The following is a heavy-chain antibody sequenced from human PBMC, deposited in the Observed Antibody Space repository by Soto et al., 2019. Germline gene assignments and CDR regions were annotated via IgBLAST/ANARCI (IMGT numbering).Heavy chain of an antibody. Sequence: ASVKVSCKASGYTFTSYGISWVRQAPGQGLEWMGWISAYNGNTNYAQKLQGRVTMTTDTSTSTAYMELRSLRSDDTAVYYCARGRPPFSSRPNWFDPWGQGTLVTVSS. V-gene: IGHV1-18*01. CDR3: ARGRPPFSSRPNWFDP. J-gene: IGHJ5*02. CDR1: GYTFTSYG. CDR2: ISAYNGNT. D-gene: IGHD6-13*01.